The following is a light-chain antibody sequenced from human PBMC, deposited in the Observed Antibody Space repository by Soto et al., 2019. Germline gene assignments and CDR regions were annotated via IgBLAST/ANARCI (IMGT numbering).Light chain of an antibody. CDR1: QNVRTF. V-gene: IGKV3-20*01. J-gene: IGKJ1*01. Sequence: EVVLTQSPATLSLSPGERATLSCRASQNVRTFLDWYQQKPGQAPRLLICGASSRATGIPDRFSGSGSGTEFTLTISRLEPEDFAVYYCQRFGTSPPWTFGQGTKVAIK. CDR3: QRFGTSPPWT. CDR2: GAS.